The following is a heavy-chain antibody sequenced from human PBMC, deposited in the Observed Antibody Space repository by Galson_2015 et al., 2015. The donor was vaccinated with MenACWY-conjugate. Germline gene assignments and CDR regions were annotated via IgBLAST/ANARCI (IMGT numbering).Heavy chain of an antibody. CDR1: GYTFTTYY. Sequence: SVKVSCKASGYTFTTYYMHWVRQAPGQGLEWMGIIRPSGDDGTTYAQKFQGRVTMTRDTSTSTVYMDLSSLRSEDTAVYYCVREYRGGSFDYWGQGPRSPSPQ. J-gene: IGHJ4*02. CDR3: VREYRGGSFDY. D-gene: IGHD1-26*01. CDR2: IRPSGDDGT. V-gene: IGHV1-46*01.